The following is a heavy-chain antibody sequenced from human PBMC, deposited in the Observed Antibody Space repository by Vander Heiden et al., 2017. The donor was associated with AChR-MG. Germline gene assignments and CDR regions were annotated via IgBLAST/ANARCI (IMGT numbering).Heavy chain of an antibody. CDR3: ARGPPSYYDIRDY. V-gene: IGHV3-21*01. CDR2: ISSSSSYI. Sequence: EVQLVESGGGLVKPGGSLSLSCAASGFTFSRYSMNGVRQGAGKGLEWVSSISSSSSYIYYADSVKGRFTISRDNAKNSLYLQMNSLRAEDTAVYYCARGPPSYYDIRDYWGQRTLVTVSS. J-gene: IGHJ4*02. D-gene: IGHD3-9*01. CDR1: GFTFSRYS.